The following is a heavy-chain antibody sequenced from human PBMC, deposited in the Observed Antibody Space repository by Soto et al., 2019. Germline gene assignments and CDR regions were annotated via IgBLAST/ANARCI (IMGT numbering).Heavy chain of an antibody. CDR1: GGSISSYY. CDR3: ARVWGYYFDY. CDR2: IYYSGST. J-gene: IGHJ4*02. D-gene: IGHD2-21*01. Sequence: QVQLQESGPGLVKPSETLSLTCTVSGGSISSYYWSWIRQPPGKGLEWIGFIYYSGSTNYNPSLKSRVTLPVDTSKNQSSLKLSSVTAADTAVYYCARVWGYYFDYWGQGTLVTVSS. V-gene: IGHV4-59*01.